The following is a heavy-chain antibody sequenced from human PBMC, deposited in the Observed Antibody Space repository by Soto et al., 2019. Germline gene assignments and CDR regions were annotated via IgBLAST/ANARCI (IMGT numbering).Heavy chain of an antibody. Sequence: GGSLRLSCAASGFTFSDYYMSWIRQAPGKGLEWVSYISSSGSTIYYADSVKGRFTISRDNAKNSLYLQMNSLRAEDTAVYYCARTSYSSGFFNYYYYMDVWGKGTTVTVSS. D-gene: IGHD6-19*01. V-gene: IGHV3-11*01. CDR2: ISSSGSTI. J-gene: IGHJ6*03. CDR3: ARTSYSSGFFNYYYYMDV. CDR1: GFTFSDYY.